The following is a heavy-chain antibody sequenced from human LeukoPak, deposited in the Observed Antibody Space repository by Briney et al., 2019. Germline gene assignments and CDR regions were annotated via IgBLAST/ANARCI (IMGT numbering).Heavy chain of an antibody. J-gene: IGHJ2*01. D-gene: IGHD6-13*01. V-gene: IGHV3-23*01. Sequence: PGGSLRLSCAASGFTFNTHGMNWVRQAPGKGLEWVSAIGSSSTTTYYADSLKGRFTISRDNSKNTLYLQMDSLRAEDTALYYCAKGRGGITVTGARYLDLWGRGTLVIVSS. CDR2: IGSSSTTT. CDR1: GFTFNTHG. CDR3: AKGRGGITVTGARYLDL.